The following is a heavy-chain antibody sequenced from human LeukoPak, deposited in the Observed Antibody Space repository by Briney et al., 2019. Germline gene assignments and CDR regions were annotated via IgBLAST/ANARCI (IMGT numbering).Heavy chain of an antibody. Sequence: ASVKVSCKACGGTFSSYAISWVRQAPGQGLEWMGGIIPIFGTANYAQKFQGRVTITADESTSTAYMELSSLRSEDTAVYYCARDRDFWSGQTNDAFDIWGQGTMVTVSS. CDR1: GGTFSSYA. D-gene: IGHD3-3*01. CDR2: IIPIFGTA. CDR3: ARDRDFWSGQTNDAFDI. J-gene: IGHJ3*02. V-gene: IGHV1-69*13.